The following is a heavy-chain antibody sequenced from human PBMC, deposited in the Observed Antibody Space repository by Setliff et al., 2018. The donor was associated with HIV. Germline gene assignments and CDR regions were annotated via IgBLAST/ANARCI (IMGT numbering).Heavy chain of an antibody. J-gene: IGHJ4*02. V-gene: IGHV3-48*03. CDR2: ISGSGSTI. CDR1: TFTASSYH. D-gene: IGHD6-13*01. CDR3: VRVYRAGSWDY. Sequence: GGSLRLSCAASTFTASSYHMNWVRQSPGKGLEWVSYISGSGSTIYYADSVKGRFTISRDNAKNSLYLQMNSLRAEDTAVYYCVRVYRAGSWDYWGQGTLVTVSS.